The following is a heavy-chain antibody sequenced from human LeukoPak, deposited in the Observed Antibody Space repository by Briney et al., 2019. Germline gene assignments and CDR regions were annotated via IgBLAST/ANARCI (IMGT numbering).Heavy chain of an antibody. CDR2: VHHNGDT. D-gene: IGHD2/OR15-2a*01. V-gene: IGHV4-59*11. Sequence: PSETLSLTCTVSGASISNHYWSWIRQSPGKGLEWIGYVHHNGDTNYNPSLKSRVATSVDTSRNQFSLTLYSVSVADTAVYYCARGSTRADDYWGQGTLVTVSS. CDR3: ARGSTRADDY. CDR1: GASISNHY. J-gene: IGHJ4*02.